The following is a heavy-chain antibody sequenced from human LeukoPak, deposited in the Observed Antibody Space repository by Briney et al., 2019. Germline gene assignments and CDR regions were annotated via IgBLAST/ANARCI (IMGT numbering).Heavy chain of an antibody. CDR3: ARLPYYYGSGGSYYFDY. D-gene: IGHD3-10*01. V-gene: IGHV4-39*01. CDR2: IYYSGST. CDR1: GGSISSSSYY. Sequence: SETLSLTCTVSGGSISSSSYYWGWIRQPPGKGLEWIGSIYYSGSTYYNPFLKSRVTISVDTSKNQFSLKLSSVTAADTAAYYCARLPYYYGSGGSYYFDYWGQGTLVTVSS. J-gene: IGHJ4*02.